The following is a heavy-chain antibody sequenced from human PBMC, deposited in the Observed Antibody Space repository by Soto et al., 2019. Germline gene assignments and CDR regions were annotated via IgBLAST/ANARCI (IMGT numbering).Heavy chain of an antibody. V-gene: IGHV4-31*03. D-gene: IGHD3-10*01. CDR3: ARDSATRDYYGSWSPFDY. Sequence: QVQLQESGPGLVKPSQTLSLTCTVSGGSISSGGYYWSWIRQHPGKGLEWIGYIYYSGSTYYNPSLKSRVTISVDTSKNQFSLKLSSVTAADTAVYYCARDSATRDYYGSWSPFDYWGQGTLVTVSS. CDR1: GGSISSGGYY. J-gene: IGHJ4*02. CDR2: IYYSGST.